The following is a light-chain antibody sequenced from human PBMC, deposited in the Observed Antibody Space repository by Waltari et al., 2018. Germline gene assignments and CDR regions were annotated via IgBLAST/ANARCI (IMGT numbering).Light chain of an antibody. CDR2: GAS. CDR3: QQYSNWPPIT. J-gene: IGKJ5*01. V-gene: IGKV3-15*01. Sequence: ETVMTQSPATLSVSPAESATLSCRASQTVSTNLAWYQQKPGQAPRLLIYGASTRATGVPARFSGTGSGTEFTLTIDSLQSEDFAVYYCQQYSNWPPITFGQGTRLEIK. CDR1: QTVSTN.